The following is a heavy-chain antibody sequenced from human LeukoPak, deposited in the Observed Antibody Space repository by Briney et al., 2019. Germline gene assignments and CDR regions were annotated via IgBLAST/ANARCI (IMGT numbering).Heavy chain of an antibody. D-gene: IGHD1-26*01. J-gene: IGHJ4*02. Sequence: GGSLRLSCVASGLTFSSNYMSWVRQPPGMGLEWVSGISVSGITVYADSVKGRLTISRDNSKNTLYLQMNSLRVEDTALYYCVKGYYSFDQWGQGTLVTVSS. V-gene: IGHV3-23*01. CDR3: VKGYYSFDQ. CDR1: GLTFSSNY. CDR2: ISVSGIT.